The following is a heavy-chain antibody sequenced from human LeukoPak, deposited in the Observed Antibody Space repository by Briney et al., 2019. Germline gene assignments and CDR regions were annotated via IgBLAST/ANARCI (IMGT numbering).Heavy chain of an antibody. CDR2: IYYSGSSNYSPST. D-gene: IGHD3-22*01. V-gene: IGHV4-61*01. Sequence: SETLSLTCTVSGGSVSSGSFYWSWIRQPPGKGLEWIGYIYYSGSSNYSPSTNYNPSLKSRVTISIDTSKNQFSLRLSSVTAADTAVYYCARDHYDSSGYSAFDIWGQGTMVTVSS. CDR1: GGSVSSGSFY. CDR3: ARDHYDSSGYSAFDI. J-gene: IGHJ3*02.